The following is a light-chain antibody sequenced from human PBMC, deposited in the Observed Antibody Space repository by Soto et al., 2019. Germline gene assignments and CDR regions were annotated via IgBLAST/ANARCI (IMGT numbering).Light chain of an antibody. CDR1: QSISSW. CDR2: KAS. J-gene: IGKJ1*01. V-gene: IGKV1-5*03. CDR3: QQYDNDSWT. Sequence: DIQMTQSPSTLSASVGDRVIITCRASQSISSWLAWYQQKPGKAPNLLIYKASTLKSGVPSRFSGSVSRTEFTLTISSLQPDDFATYYCQQYDNDSWTFGQGTKVEIK.